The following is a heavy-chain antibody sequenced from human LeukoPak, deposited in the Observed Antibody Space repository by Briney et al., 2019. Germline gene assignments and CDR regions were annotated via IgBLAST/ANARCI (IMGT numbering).Heavy chain of an antibody. CDR2: ISYDGSNE. CDR3: ARVAYYYDSSGPDY. D-gene: IGHD3-22*01. V-gene: IGHV3-30-3*01. J-gene: IGHJ4*02. Sequence: PGGSLRLSCAASGFTFSNYAMHWVRQAPGKGLEWVALISYDGSNEFYADSVKGRFTISRDNSKNTLYLQMNSLRAEDTAVYYCARVAYYYDSSGPDYWGQGTLVTVSS. CDR1: GFTFSNYA.